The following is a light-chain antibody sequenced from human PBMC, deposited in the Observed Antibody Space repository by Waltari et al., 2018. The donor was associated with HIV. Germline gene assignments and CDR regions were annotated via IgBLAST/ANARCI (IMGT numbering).Light chain of an antibody. Sequence: QSALTHPPSVSGSPGQSVTISCTGPSGDVGRYTRVSWYQQPPGTAPKLMIYEVSNRPSGVLDRFSGSKSGNTTSQTITGLQAEDEADYYCSSYTSSSTVVFGGGTKLTVL. V-gene: IGLV2-18*02. CDR2: EVS. CDR3: SSYTSSSTVV. CDR1: SGDVGRYTR. J-gene: IGLJ2*01.